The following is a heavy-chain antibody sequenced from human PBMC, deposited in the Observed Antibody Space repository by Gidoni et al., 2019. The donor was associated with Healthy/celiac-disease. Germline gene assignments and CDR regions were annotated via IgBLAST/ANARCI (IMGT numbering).Heavy chain of an antibody. Sequence: EVQLVESGGGLVQPGWSLRLSCAASGFPFGSYWMSWVRQAPGKGLEWVANIKQDGSEKYYVDSVKGRFTISRDNAKNSLYLQMNSLRAEDTAVYYCARRSEGRVVTAPSDYWGQGTLVTVSS. CDR3: ARRSEGRVVTAPSDY. V-gene: IGHV3-7*04. J-gene: IGHJ4*02. D-gene: IGHD2-21*02. CDR1: GFPFGSYW. CDR2: IKQDGSEK.